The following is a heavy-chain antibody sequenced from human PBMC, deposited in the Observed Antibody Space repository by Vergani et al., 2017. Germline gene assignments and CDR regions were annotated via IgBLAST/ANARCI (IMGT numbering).Heavy chain of an antibody. V-gene: IGHV4-61*01. CDR1: GGSISSSSYY. D-gene: IGHD4-17*01. CDR2: IYYSGST. Sequence: QLQLQESGPGLVKPSETLSLTCTVSGGSISSSSYYWSWIRQPPGKGLEWIGYIYYSGSTNYNPSLKSRVTISVDTSKNQFSLKLSSVTAADTAVYYCAKESIRDYGDYGAHWYFDLWGRGTLVTVSS. CDR3: AKESIRDYGDYGAHWYFDL. J-gene: IGHJ2*01.